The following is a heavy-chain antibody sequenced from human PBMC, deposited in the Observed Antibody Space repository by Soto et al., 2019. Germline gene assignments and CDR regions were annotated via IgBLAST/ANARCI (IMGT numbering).Heavy chain of an antibody. D-gene: IGHD2-2*02. V-gene: IGHV1-69*01. CDR2: FIAMLGTP. Sequence: SSVKVSCKAPGGTLGSQGIAWVRQAPGQGLEWMGGFIAMLGTPTYAKKVQGRATITADESLTSSYLELRSLRSEDTGVYFCARGAIANFYYWGQGIVVTVSA. J-gene: IGHJ4*02. CDR3: ARGAIANFYY. CDR1: GGTLGSQG.